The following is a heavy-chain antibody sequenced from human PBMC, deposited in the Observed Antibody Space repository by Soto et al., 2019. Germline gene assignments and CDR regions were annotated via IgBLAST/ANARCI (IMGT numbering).Heavy chain of an antibody. D-gene: IGHD6-6*01. CDR3: GRGSRTGDY. V-gene: IGHV3-74*03. CDR2: IDNDGSST. Sequence: EVQLVESGGGLVQPGGSLRLSCAASGFTLSNYWMHWVRQAPGKGPVWVARIDNDGSSTTYEDSVKGRFTISRDIAKNTMYLQMNSLRVEDTAIYYCGRGSRTGDYWGQGTLVTVSS. CDR1: GFTLSNYW. J-gene: IGHJ4*02.